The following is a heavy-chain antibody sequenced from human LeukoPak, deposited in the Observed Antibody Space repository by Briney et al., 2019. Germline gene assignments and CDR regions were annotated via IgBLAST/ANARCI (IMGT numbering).Heavy chain of an antibody. CDR3: ARDLDY. CDR2: IKQDGSEK. CDR1: GFTFTDYF. V-gene: IGHV3-7*03. Sequence: GGSLRLSCVASGFTFTDYFMSWVRQAPGKGLEWVANIKQDGSEKYYVDAVKGRFTISRDNAKNSLYLQMNSLRAEDTAVYYCARDLDYWGQGTLVTVSS. J-gene: IGHJ4*02.